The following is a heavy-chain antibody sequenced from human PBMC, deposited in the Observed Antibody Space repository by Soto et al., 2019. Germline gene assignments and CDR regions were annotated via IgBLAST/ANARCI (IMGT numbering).Heavy chain of an antibody. D-gene: IGHD1-1*01. V-gene: IGHV3-64*01. CDR3: VRRVSGNDDY. Sequence: EVQLAESGGGMVQPGGSLRLSCVASGFTFSSYDMHWVRQAPGKGLEYVSSISSNGGTTYYGNSVKGRFTISRDNSKNTLYLQMSSLRAEDMAVYYCVRRVSGNDDYWGQGTRVTVSS. CDR2: ISSNGGTT. CDR1: GFTFSSYD. J-gene: IGHJ4*02.